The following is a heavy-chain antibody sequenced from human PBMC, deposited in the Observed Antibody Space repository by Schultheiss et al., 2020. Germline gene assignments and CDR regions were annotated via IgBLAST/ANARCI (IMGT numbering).Heavy chain of an antibody. J-gene: IGHJ6*03. V-gene: IGHV3-7*01. CDR3: ARGCSSSSCRLDYYYMDV. Sequence: GESLKISSAASGFTFSSYWMSWVRQAPGKGLEWVANIKQDGSEKYYVDSVKGRFTISRDNSKNTLYLQMNSLRAEDTAVYYCARGCSSSSCRLDYYYMDVWGKGTTVTVAS. D-gene: IGHD2-2*01. CDR1: GFTFSSYW. CDR2: IKQDGSEK.